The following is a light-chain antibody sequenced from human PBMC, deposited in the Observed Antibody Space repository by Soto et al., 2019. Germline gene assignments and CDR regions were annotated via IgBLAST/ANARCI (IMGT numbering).Light chain of an antibody. CDR2: EVN. J-gene: IGLJ2*01. CDR3: SSYTSRSTVL. V-gene: IGLV2-14*01. Sequence: QSALTQPASVSGSPGQSITISCTGTSTDIGGYDYVSWYQQHPGKAPKLMISEVNNRPSGVSNRFSGSKSGNTASLTISGLQAEDEADYYCSSYTSRSTVLLGGGTKVTVL. CDR1: STDIGGYDY.